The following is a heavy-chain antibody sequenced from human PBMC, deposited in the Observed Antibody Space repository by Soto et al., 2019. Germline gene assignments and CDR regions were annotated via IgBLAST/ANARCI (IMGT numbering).Heavy chain of an antibody. Sequence: EASVKVSCKVSGYTLTELSMHWVRQAPGKGLEWMGGFDPEDGETIYAQKFQGGVTMTEDTSTDTAYMELSSLRSEDTAVYYCATGLFGVVIRELVFDYWGQGTLVTVSS. D-gene: IGHD3-3*01. V-gene: IGHV1-24*01. CDR3: ATGLFGVVIRELVFDY. CDR2: FDPEDGET. CDR1: GYTLTELS. J-gene: IGHJ4*02.